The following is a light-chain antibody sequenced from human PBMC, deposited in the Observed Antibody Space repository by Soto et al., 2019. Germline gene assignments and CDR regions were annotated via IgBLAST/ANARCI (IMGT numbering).Light chain of an antibody. CDR3: QEYIHWPPGM. Sequence: EIVVTQSPATLSASPGERVTLSCRASQFVSRRLAWYQQRPGQVPRLLIYDTSTRAPGISARFSGSGSGTEFTLTISSLQSDDCAVYYCQEYIHWPPGMFGPGTTVDIK. V-gene: IGKV3-15*01. CDR1: QFVSRR. J-gene: IGKJ1*01. CDR2: DTS.